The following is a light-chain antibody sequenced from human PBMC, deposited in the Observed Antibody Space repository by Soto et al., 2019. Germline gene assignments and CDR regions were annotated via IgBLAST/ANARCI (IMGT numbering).Light chain of an antibody. CDR2: LNSDDSH. Sequence: QLELTQSPSASASLGASVKLTCTLSSGHSSYAIAWHQQQPEKGPRYLMKLNSDDSHSKGDGIPDRFSGSSSGAERYLTISSLQSEDEADYYCQTWGTGIQVFGGGTKLTVL. CDR3: QTWGTGIQV. J-gene: IGLJ3*02. V-gene: IGLV4-69*01. CDR1: SGHSSYA.